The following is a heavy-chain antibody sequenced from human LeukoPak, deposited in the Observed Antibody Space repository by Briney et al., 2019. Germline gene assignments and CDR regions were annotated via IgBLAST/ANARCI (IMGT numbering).Heavy chain of an antibody. Sequence: GGSLRLSCAASGFTFSDYYMSWIRQAPGKGLEWVSYISSSGSTIYYADSVKGRFTISRDNAKNSLYLQMNSLRAEDTAVYYCARVPSDYDFWSGYYIREGYHYYYYMDVWGKGTTVTVSS. CDR1: GFTFSDYY. CDR3: ARVPSDYDFWSGYYIREGYHYYYYMDV. D-gene: IGHD3-3*01. CDR2: ISSSGSTI. V-gene: IGHV3-11*01. J-gene: IGHJ6*03.